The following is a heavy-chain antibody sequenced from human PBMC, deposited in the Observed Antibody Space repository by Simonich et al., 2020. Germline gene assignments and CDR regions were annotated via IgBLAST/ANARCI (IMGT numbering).Heavy chain of an antibody. Sequence: EVQLVESGGGLVQPGGSLKLSCAASGFTFSGSAMHWVRQASGKGREGVCRIRSKANSYATAYAASVKGRFTISRDDSKNTAYLQMNSLKTEDTAVYYCTPGDYWGQGTLVTVSS. CDR2: IRSKANSYAT. V-gene: IGHV3-73*02. CDR3: TPGDY. J-gene: IGHJ4*02. CDR1: GFTFSGSA.